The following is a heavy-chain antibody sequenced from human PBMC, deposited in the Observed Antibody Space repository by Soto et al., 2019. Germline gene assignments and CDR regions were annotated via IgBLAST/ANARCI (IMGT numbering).Heavy chain of an antibody. CDR3: ARTYKNSGYDYYYGMDV. V-gene: IGHV4-59*01. CDR2: IYYSGST. D-gene: IGHD5-12*01. J-gene: IGHJ6*02. CDR1: GGSISSYY. Sequence: SETLSLPCTVSGGSISSYYWSWIRQPPGKGLEWIGYIYYSGSTNYNPSLKSRVTISVDTSKNQFSLKLSSVTAADTAVYYCARTYKNSGYDYYYGMDVWGQGTTVTVPS.